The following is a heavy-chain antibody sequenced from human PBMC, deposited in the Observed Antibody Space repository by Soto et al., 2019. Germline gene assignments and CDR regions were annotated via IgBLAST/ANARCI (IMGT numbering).Heavy chain of an antibody. D-gene: IGHD6-6*01. CDR1: GFTFSNYN. CDR3: AREGEGSSSCDLDH. V-gene: IGHV3-48*02. J-gene: IGHJ4*02. Sequence: EVQLVESGGGLVQPGGSLRLSCAASGFTFSNYNMNWVRQAPGKGLEWISYIRSSGGTIYYADSVKGRCTISRDNAKSSLYPQLNGLRDEDTAVYYCAREGEGSSSCDLDHWGQGTLVTVSS. CDR2: IRSSGGTI.